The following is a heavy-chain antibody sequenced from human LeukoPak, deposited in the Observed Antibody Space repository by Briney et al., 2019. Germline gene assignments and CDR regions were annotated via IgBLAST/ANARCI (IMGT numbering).Heavy chain of an antibody. J-gene: IGHJ4*02. V-gene: IGHV3-73*01. D-gene: IGHD2-15*01. CDR2: TKDKANNYAT. CDR3: TTWVGDDF. CDR1: GFTFSDSP. Sequence: GGSLRLSCAASGFTFSDSPINCVRQASGKGPEWVGRTKDKANNYATTYSASVKGRFVISRDESKNTAYLQMNSLKTEDTAVYYCTTWVGDDFWGQGTLVTVSS.